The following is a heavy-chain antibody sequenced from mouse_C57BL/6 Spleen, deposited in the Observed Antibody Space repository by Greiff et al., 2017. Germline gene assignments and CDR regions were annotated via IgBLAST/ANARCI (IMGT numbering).Heavy chain of an antibody. CDR2: IHPNSGST. J-gene: IGHJ3*01. V-gene: IGHV1-64*01. Sequence: QVQLKQPGAELVKPGASVKLSCKASGYTFTSYWMHWVKQRPGQGLEWIGMIHPNSGSTNYNEKFKSKATLTVDKSSSTAYMQLSSLTSEDSAVYYCASGYGSSWRFAYWGQGTLVTVSA. CDR3: ASGYGSSWRFAY. D-gene: IGHD1-1*01. CDR1: GYTFTSYW.